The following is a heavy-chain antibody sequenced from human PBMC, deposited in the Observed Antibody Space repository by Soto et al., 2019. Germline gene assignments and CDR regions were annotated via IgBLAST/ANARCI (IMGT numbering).Heavy chain of an antibody. D-gene: IGHD3-22*01. Sequence: SETLSLTCTVSGGSISSSSYYWGWIRQPPGKGLEWIGSIYYSGSTYYNPSLKSRVTISVDTSKNQFSLKLSSVTAADTAVYYCARLTRINPYYYDSSGGRYFDYWGQGTLVTVSS. CDR2: IYYSGST. J-gene: IGHJ4*02. CDR1: GGSISSSSYY. V-gene: IGHV4-39*01. CDR3: ARLTRINPYYYDSSGGRYFDY.